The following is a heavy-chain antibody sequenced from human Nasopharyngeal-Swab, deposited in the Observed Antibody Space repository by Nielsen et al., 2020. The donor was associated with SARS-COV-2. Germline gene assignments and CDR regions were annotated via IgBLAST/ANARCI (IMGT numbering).Heavy chain of an antibody. J-gene: IGHJ4*02. D-gene: IGHD3-3*01. CDR1: GFTFGDYA. CDR2: IWYDGSNK. Sequence: GGSLRLSCTASGFTFGDYAMSWVRQAPGKGLEWVAVIWYDGSNKYYADSVKGRFTISRDNSKNTLYLQMNSLRAEDTAVYYCARDRSLRFLEWLLLYWGQGTLVTVSS. V-gene: IGHV3-33*01. CDR3: ARDRSLRFLEWLLLY.